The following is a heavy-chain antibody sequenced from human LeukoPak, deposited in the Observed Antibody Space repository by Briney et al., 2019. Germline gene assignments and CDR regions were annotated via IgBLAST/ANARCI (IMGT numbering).Heavy chain of an antibody. D-gene: IGHD3-22*01. CDR3: AKSLYYYDSSGYYAFDY. J-gene: IGHJ4*02. CDR1: GFTFDDYA. V-gene: IGHV3-9*01. CDR2: TSWNSGSI. Sequence: SLRLSCAASGFTFDDYAMHWVRQAPGKGLEWVSGTSWNSGSIGYADSVKGRFTISRDNAKNSLYLQMNSLRAEDTALYYCAKSLYYYDSSGYYAFDYWGQGTLVTVSS.